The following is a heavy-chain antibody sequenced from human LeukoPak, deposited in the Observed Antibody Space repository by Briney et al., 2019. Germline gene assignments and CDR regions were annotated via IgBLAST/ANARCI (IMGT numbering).Heavy chain of an antibody. CDR3: AREYCSSTSCYTVYYYYGMDV. CDR1: GYTFTGYY. J-gene: IGHJ6*02. CDR2: INPNSGGT. D-gene: IGHD2-2*02. V-gene: IGHV1-2*02. Sequence: ASVKVSCKAPGYTFTGYYMHWVRQAPGQGLEWMGWINPNSGGTNYAQKFQGRVTMTRDTSISTAYMELSRLRSDDTAVYYCAREYCSSTSCYTVYYYYGMDVWGQGTTVTVSS.